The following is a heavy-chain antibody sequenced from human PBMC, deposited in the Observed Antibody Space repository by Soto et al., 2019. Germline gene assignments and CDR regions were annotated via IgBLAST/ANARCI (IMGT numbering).Heavy chain of an antibody. CDR2: ISYDGSNK. D-gene: IGHD4-17*01. CDR1: GFTFSSYG. J-gene: IGHJ4*02. Sequence: GGSLRLSCAASGFTFSSYGMHWVRQAPGKGLEWVAVISYDGSNKYYADSVKGRFTISRDNSKNTLYLQMNSLRAEDTAVYYCAKDRYMTTVTRPPDYWGQGTLVTVSS. CDR3: AKDRYMTTVTRPPDY. V-gene: IGHV3-30*18.